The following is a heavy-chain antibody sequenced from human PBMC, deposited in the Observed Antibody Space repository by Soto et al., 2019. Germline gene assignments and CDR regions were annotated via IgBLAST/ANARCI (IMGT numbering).Heavy chain of an antibody. D-gene: IGHD5-18*01. CDR1: GFTFSSYW. CDR3: ARDSGYSYGPFDY. J-gene: IGHJ4*02. CDR2: ISSSSSTI. V-gene: IGHV3-48*01. Sequence: PGGSLRLSCAASGFTFSSYWMHWVRQAPGKGLEWVSYISSSSSTIYYADSVKGRFTISRDNAKNSLYLQMNSLRAEDTAVYYCARDSGYSYGPFDYWGQGTLVTVSS.